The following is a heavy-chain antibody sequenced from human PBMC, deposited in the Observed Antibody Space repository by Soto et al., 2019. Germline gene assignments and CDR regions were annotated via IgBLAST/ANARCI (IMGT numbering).Heavy chain of an antibody. CDR1: GYTFAFYW. Sequence: GESLKISCQGSGYTFAFYWIGWVRRMPGKGLEWMGIIYPGDSDTRYSPSLQGQVTISADKTINTAYLQWSSLEASDTAMYYCARGDSSGWSRKYYFAYWGQGTLVTVSS. V-gene: IGHV5-51*01. CDR3: ARGDSSGWSRKYYFAY. D-gene: IGHD6-19*01. CDR2: IYPGDSDT. J-gene: IGHJ4*02.